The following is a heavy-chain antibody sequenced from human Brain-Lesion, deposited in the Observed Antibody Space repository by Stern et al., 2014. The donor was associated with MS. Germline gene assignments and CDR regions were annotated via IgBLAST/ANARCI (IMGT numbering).Heavy chain of an antibody. Sequence: QVQLMQAGPEVKKPGSSVQVSCNASGGTFGTYPITWLRQAPAQGLQSMGRIIPIFGSPNYAQKFQGRVTITADRSTTTVYMKLSSLKSDDAAVYYCAKDGPALVTNWFDPWGRGTLVTVSS. D-gene: IGHD5-18*01. CDR1: GGTFGTYP. V-gene: IGHV1-69*14. CDR2: IIPIFGSP. J-gene: IGHJ5*02. CDR3: AKDGPALVTNWFDP.